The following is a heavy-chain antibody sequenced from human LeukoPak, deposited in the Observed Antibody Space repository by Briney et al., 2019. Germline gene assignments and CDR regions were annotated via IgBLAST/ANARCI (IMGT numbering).Heavy chain of an antibody. J-gene: IGHJ4*02. V-gene: IGHV1-46*01. CDR1: GYTFSSYY. CDR2: INPSGGST. CDR3: ARSVIYDILTGYRFDY. Sequence: ASVKVSCKASGYTFSSYYMHWVRQAPGQGLEWMGIINPSGGSTSYAQKFQGRVTMTTDTSTSTAYMELRSLRSDDTAVYYCARSVIYDILTGYRFDYWGQGTLVTVSS. D-gene: IGHD3-9*01.